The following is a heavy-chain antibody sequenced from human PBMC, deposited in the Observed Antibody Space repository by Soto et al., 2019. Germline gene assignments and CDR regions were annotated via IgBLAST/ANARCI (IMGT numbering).Heavy chain of an antibody. CDR3: ARLTHYYDSSGYYYCYGMDV. D-gene: IGHD3-22*01. CDR2: IYPGDSDT. V-gene: IGHV5-51*01. Sequence: PGESLKISCKGSGYSFTNYWIGWVRQMPGKGLEWMGIIYPGDSDTRYSPSFQGQVTISADKSISTAYLQWSSLKASDTAMYYCARLTHYYDSSGYYYCYGMDVWGQGTTVTVSS. J-gene: IGHJ6*02. CDR1: GYSFTNYW.